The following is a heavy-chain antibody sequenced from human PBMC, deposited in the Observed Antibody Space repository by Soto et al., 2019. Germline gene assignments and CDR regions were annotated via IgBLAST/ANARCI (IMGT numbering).Heavy chain of an antibody. V-gene: IGHV3-30*18. CDR2: VSHDGRNT. CDR3: AKGGRQWLVTSDFNY. J-gene: IGHJ4*02. CDR1: GFTFSSYA. Sequence: GSLRLSCAASGFTFSSYAMHWVRQAPGKGLEWVAVVSHDGRNTHYADSVKGRFTISRDSSKNTVSLEMTSLRAEDTAVYYYAKGGRQWLVTSDFNYWGQGALVTVSS. D-gene: IGHD6-19*01.